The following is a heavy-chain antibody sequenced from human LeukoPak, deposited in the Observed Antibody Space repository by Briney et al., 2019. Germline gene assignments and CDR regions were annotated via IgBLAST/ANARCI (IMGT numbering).Heavy chain of an antibody. CDR2: INPSGGST. D-gene: IGHD3-10*01. CDR1: GYTFTSYY. J-gene: IGHJ6*04. Sequence: ASVKVSCKASGYTFTSYYMHWVRQAPGQGLEWMGIINPSGGSTSYAQKFQGRVTMTRDTSTSTVYMELSSLRSEDTAVYYCARDLEGTGSGSYYRASMDAWGKGTTVTVSS. V-gene: IGHV1-46*01. CDR3: ARDLEGTGSGSYYRASMDA.